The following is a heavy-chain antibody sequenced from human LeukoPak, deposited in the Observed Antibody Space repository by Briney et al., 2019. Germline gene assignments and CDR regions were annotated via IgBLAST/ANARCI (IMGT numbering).Heavy chain of an antibody. CDR2: INHSGST. CDR3: AKDQMLNYYDSLSPPNFDY. Sequence: SETLSLTCAVYGGSFSGYYWSWIRQPPGKGLEWIGEINHSGSTNYNPSLKSRVTISVDTSKNQFSLKLSSVTAADTAVYYCAKDQMLNYYDSLSPPNFDYWGQGTLVTVSS. CDR1: GGSFSGYY. D-gene: IGHD3-22*01. J-gene: IGHJ4*02. V-gene: IGHV4-34*01.